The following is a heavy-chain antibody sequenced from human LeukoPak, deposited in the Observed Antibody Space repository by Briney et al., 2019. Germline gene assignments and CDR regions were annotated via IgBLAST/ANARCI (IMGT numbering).Heavy chain of an antibody. CDR3: ATSPTSDSPGY. D-gene: IGHD2-21*02. V-gene: IGHV1-69*13. J-gene: IGHJ4*02. CDR1: GGTFSTYA. CDR2: IIPILATA. Sequence: SVKVSCKASGGTFSTYAISWVRQAPGQGLEWMGGIIPILATANYAQKFQGRVTITADESTSTAYMELSSLRSEDTAVYYCATSPTSDSPGYWGQGTLVTVSS.